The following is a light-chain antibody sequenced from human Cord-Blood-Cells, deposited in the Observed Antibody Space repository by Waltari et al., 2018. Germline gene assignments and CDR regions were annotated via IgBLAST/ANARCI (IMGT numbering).Light chain of an antibody. CDR3: SSYTSSSTWV. CDR2: YVS. Sequence: QSALTQPASASGSPGQSITISCTATSSDVGGYNYVSWYQQHPGKAPKLMIYYVSNRPSVVSNRFSGSKSGNTASLTISGLQAEDEADYYCSSYTSSSTWVFGGGTKLTVL. V-gene: IGLV2-14*01. J-gene: IGLJ3*02. CDR1: SSDVGGYNY.